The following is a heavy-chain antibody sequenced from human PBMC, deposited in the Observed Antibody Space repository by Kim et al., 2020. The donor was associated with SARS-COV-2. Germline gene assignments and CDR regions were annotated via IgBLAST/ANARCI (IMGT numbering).Heavy chain of an antibody. Sequence: GGSLRLSCAASGFTFSGSWMHWVRQAPGKGLEWVANIKQDGSEKYCVDSVKGRFTISRDNAKNSLYLQMNSLRAEDTAVYYCARGPGYGDDSFDYWGQG. CDR1: GFTFSGSW. V-gene: IGHV3-7*05. CDR2: IKQDGSEK. CDR3: ARGPGYGDDSFDY. D-gene: IGHD4-17*01. J-gene: IGHJ4*02.